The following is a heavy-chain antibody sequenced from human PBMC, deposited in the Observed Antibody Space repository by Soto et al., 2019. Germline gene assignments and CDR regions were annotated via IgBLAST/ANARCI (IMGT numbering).Heavy chain of an antibody. V-gene: IGHV4-34*01. CDR3: ARGWGRIFDY. D-gene: IGHD7-27*01. CDR1: GGSFSGYY. Sequence: PSETLSLTCAVYGGSFSGYYRSWIRQPPGKGLEWIGEINHSGSTNYNPSLKSRVTISADTSKNQFSLKLSSVTAADTAVYYCARGWGRIFDYWGQGTLVTVSS. J-gene: IGHJ4*02. CDR2: INHSGST.